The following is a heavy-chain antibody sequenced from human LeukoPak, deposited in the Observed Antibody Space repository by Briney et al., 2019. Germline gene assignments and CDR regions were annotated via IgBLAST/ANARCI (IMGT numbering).Heavy chain of an antibody. CDR2: INPNSGGT. J-gene: IGHJ5*02. D-gene: IGHD5/OR15-5a*01. CDR3: ARSLREKNWFDP. CDR1: GCTFTVYY. Sequence: VASVKVSCKASGCTFTVYYMHWVRQAPGQGLEWMGWINPNSGGTNYAQKFQGRVTMTRDTSISTAYMELSRLRSDDTAVYYCARSLREKNWFDPWGQGTLVTVSS. V-gene: IGHV1-2*02.